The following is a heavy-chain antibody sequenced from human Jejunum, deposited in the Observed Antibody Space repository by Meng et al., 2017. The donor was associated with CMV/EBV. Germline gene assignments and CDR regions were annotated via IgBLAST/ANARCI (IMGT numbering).Heavy chain of an antibody. V-gene: IGHV3-23*01. Sequence: LSCAASGFTFTTSHMNWVRQAPGKGLEWVSGIRADDGSTFYAASVRGRFTISRDNSKNTLYLQMHSLRAEDTALYYCAKATDFASWGQGTLVT. CDR2: IRADDGST. CDR1: GFTFTTSH. D-gene: IGHD3-3*01. CDR3: AKATDFAS. J-gene: IGHJ4*02.